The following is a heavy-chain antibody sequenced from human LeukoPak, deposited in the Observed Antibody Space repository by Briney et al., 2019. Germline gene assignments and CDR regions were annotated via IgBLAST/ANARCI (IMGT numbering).Heavy chain of an antibody. J-gene: IGHJ4*02. CDR1: GGSISSGDYY. CDR3: AREGLGYCSSTSCYTY. V-gene: IGHV4-30-4*08. CDR2: IYYSGST. Sequence: PSETLSLTCTVSGGSISSGDYYWSWIRQPPGKGLEWIGYIYYSGSTYYNPSLKSRVTISVDTSKNQFSLKLSSVTAADTAVYYCAREGLGYCSSTSCYTYWGQGTLVTVSS. D-gene: IGHD2-2*02.